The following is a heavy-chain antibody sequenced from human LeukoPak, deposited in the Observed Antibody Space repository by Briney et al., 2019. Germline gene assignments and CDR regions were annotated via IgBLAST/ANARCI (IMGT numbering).Heavy chain of an antibody. CDR1: GGSISTSY. D-gene: IGHD5-24*01. CDR2: IHTSGST. Sequence: SETLSLTCTVSGGSISTSYWTWIRQPAGKGLEWIGRIHTSGSTTYNPSLKSRVTVSVDTSKNQFSLTLSSVTAADTAVYYCAKTPMATNYIDSWGQGTLVTVSS. V-gene: IGHV4-4*07. CDR3: AKTPMATNYIDS. J-gene: IGHJ4*02.